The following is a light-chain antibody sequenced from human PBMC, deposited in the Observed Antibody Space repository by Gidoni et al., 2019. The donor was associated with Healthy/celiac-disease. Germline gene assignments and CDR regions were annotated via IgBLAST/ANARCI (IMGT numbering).Light chain of an antibody. Sequence: EIVLTQSPGTLSLSPGERATLSCRASQSVSSSYLAWYQQKPGQAPRLLIYGASSRATGIPDRFSGSGSGTDSTLTISRLEREDFAVYYCQQYGSSPPITFGQGTRLEIK. CDR3: QQYGSSPPIT. J-gene: IGKJ5*01. V-gene: IGKV3-20*01. CDR2: GAS. CDR1: QSVSSSY.